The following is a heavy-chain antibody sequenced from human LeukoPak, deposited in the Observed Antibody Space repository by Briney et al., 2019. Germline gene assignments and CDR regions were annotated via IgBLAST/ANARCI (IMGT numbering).Heavy chain of an antibody. V-gene: IGHV3-30*02. J-gene: IGHJ4*02. D-gene: IGHD6-13*01. CDR2: IRYDGSNK. Sequence: GGSLRLSCAASGFTFSSYGMHWVRQAPGKGLEWVAFIRYDGSNKYYADSVKGRITISRDNSKNTLYLQMNSLRAEDTAVYCCAKDPSAAAGAFDYWGQGTLVTVSS. CDR1: GFTFSSYG. CDR3: AKDPSAAAGAFDY.